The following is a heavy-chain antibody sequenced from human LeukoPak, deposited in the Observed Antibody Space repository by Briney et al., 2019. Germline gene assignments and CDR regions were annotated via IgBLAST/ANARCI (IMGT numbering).Heavy chain of an antibody. CDR1: GGSISSSSYY. J-gene: IGHJ6*03. V-gene: IGHV4-39*01. CDR3: ARRGISQGYYMDV. Sequence: SETLSLTCTVSGGSISSSSYYWGWIRQPPGKGLEWIGSIYCSGSTYYNPSLKSRVTISVDTSKNQFSLKLSSVTAADTAVYFCARRGISQGYYMDVWGKGTTVTISS. CDR2: IYCSGST. D-gene: IGHD6-13*01.